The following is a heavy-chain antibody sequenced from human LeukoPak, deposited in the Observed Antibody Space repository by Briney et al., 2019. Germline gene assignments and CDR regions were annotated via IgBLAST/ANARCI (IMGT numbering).Heavy chain of an antibody. CDR3: ANYPMLRGVRHYYFDY. V-gene: IGHV3-23*01. CDR1: GFTFSSYA. CDR2: ISGSGGST. Sequence: PGGTLRLSCAASGFTFSSYAMSWVRQAPGKGLEWVSAISGSGGSTNNADSEKGRFTSSRDNSKDTLSLQMNSLRAEDTAVYYCANYPMLRGVRHYYFDYWGQGTLVTVSS. D-gene: IGHD3-10*01. J-gene: IGHJ4*02.